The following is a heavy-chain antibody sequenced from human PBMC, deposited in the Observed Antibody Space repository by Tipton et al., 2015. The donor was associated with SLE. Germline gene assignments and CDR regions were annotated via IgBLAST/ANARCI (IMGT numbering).Heavy chain of an antibody. Sequence: TLSLTCSVSGGSITSGGYYWNWIRQPPGKGLEWLGYVYYSGGTNYNPSLKSRVTISVDTSKNQFSLQLTSVTAADTAVYYCARAEMTTEGSVFYYYVDVWGKGTTVTVSS. CDR3: ARAEMTTEGSVFYYYVDV. J-gene: IGHJ6*03. D-gene: IGHD5-24*01. V-gene: IGHV4-61*08. CDR2: VYYSGGT. CDR1: GGSITSGGYY.